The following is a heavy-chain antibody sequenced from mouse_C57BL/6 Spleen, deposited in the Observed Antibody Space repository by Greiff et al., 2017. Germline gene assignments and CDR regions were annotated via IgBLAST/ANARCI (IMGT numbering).Heavy chain of an antibody. J-gene: IGHJ1*03. V-gene: IGHV1-53*01. CDR1: GYTFTSYW. CDR3: ARDYYSNWYFDV. CDR2: INPSNGGT. D-gene: IGHD2-5*01. Sequence: QVQLQQPGTELVKPGASVKLSCKASGYTFTSYWMHWVKQRPGQGLEWIGNINPSNGGTNYNEKFKGKATLTVDKSYSPAYMQLRSLTSEDSAVYYCARDYYSNWYFDVWGTGTTVTVSS.